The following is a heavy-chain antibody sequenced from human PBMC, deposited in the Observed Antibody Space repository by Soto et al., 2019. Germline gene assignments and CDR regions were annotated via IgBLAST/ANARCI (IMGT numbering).Heavy chain of an antibody. CDR2: ISESGAIT. V-gene: IGHV3-23*01. Sequence: EVHLLESGGGLVQPGGSLRLSCVASGFTFSSYTMYWVRQVPGKGLEWVSDISESGAITHYADSVKGRFTISRDVPKSTLYRQMHTLRGDDTAVYYCAKAQYPGISKTLDYWGQGTLVTVST. J-gene: IGHJ4*02. CDR1: GFTFSSYT. D-gene: IGHD2-15*01. CDR3: AKAQYPGISKTLDY.